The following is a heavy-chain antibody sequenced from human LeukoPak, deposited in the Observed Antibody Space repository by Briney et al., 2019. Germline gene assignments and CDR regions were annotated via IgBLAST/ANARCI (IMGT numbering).Heavy chain of an antibody. V-gene: IGHV3-30*02. J-gene: IGHJ4*02. D-gene: IGHD5-12*01. CDR2: IRYDGNNK. CDR3: ARDRGDIVATLDY. Sequence: GGSLRLSCAASDFTFSTYGMHWVRQAPGKGLEWVSFIRYDGNNKYYADSVKGRFTISRDNSKNTLYLQMNSLRAEDTAVYYCARDRGDIVATLDYWGQGTLVTVSS. CDR1: DFTFSTYG.